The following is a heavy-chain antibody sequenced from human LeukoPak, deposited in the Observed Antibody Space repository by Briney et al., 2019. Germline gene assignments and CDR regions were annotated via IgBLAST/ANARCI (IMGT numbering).Heavy chain of an antibody. CDR1: GGSISSSSYY. D-gene: IGHD1-26*01. CDR2: IYYSGST. Sequence: PSETLSLTCTVSGGSISSSSYYWGWIRQPPGKGLEWIGSIYYSGSTYYNPSLKSRVTISVDTSKNQFSLKLSSVTAADTAVYYCARKGSGSYPNWFDPWGQGTLVTVSS. CDR3: ARKGSGSYPNWFDP. J-gene: IGHJ5*02. V-gene: IGHV4-39*01.